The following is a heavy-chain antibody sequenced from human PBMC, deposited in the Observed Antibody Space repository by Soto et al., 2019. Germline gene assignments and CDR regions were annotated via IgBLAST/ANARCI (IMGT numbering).Heavy chain of an antibody. Sequence: EVQLLESGGGLVQPGGSLRLSCAASGFTFSSFVMNWVRQAPGKGLEWVSTISPGADVSHYTDSVKGRFTISRDNSRRTMHMQMDSLRVEDESVYFFGRRARTATTKWGAFDVLGQWTAFTVSS. D-gene: IGHD1-1*01. CDR2: ISPGADVS. CDR1: GFTFSSFV. J-gene: IGHJ3*01. CDR3: GRRARTATTKWGAFDV. V-gene: IGHV3-23*01.